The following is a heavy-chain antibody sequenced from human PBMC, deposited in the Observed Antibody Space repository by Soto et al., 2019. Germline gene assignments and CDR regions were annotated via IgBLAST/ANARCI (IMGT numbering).Heavy chain of an antibody. V-gene: IGHV1-69*02. CDR1: GGTFSSYT. Sequence: QVQLVQSGAEVKKPGSSVKVSCKASGGTFSSYTISWVRQAPGQGLEWMGRIIPILGIANYAQKFQGRVTITADKSTSTAYMELSSLRSEDTAVYYCARGVCSGGSCYFDYWCQGTLVTVSS. CDR3: ARGVCSGGSCYFDY. J-gene: IGHJ4*02. CDR2: IIPILGIA. D-gene: IGHD2-15*01.